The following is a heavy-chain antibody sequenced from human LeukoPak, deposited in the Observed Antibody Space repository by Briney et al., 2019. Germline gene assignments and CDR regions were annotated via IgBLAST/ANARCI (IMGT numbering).Heavy chain of an antibody. D-gene: IGHD3-22*01. J-gene: IGHJ4*02. CDR3: AKDNDSSGYYDY. V-gene: IGHV3-23*01. CDR1: GFTFSSYA. CDR2: ISGSGGST. Sequence: GGSLRLSCAASGFTFSSYAMSWVRQAPGKGLEWVSAISGSGGSTYYADSMKGRFTISRDNSKNTLYLQMNSLRAEDTAVYYCAKDNDSSGYYDYWGQGTLVTVSS.